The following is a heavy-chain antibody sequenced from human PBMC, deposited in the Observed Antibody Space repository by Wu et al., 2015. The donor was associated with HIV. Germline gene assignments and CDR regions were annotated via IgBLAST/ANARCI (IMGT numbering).Heavy chain of an antibody. CDR2: INPLFGTT. V-gene: IGHV1-69*05. Sequence: FGGEGEEGLGSSVKVTCKASGDGFTSYAVSWVRQAPGQGLEWMGGINPLFGTTKFTQKFQGRLTITTDELRTTAYMELSSLRSEDTAVYYCARLQSLHGFYSNADYWGQGTLVTVSS. CDR3: ARLQSLHGFYSNADY. D-gene: IGHD3-3*01. J-gene: IGHJ4*02. CDR1: GDGFTSYA.